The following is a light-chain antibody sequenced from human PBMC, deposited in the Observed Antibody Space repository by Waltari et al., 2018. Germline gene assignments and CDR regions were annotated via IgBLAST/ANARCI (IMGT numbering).Light chain of an antibody. CDR2: EAT. Sequence: EPTLTQSPAFMSATPRDKVNISCRASQDIDDEMNWYQQKPGEGAIFIIQEATTLVTGIPPRFSGSGYGTDFTLTINNIQSEDVASYFCLEHDNFPTHTFGQGTKLEIK. J-gene: IGKJ2*01. V-gene: IGKV5-2*01. CDR3: LEHDNFPTHT. CDR1: QDIDDE.